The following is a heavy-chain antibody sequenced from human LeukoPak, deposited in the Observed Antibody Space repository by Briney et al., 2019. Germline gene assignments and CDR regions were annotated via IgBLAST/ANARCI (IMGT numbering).Heavy chain of an antibody. CDR2: ISYDGSNK. V-gene: IGHV3-30*03. Sequence: PGGSLRLSCAASGFTFSSYGMHWVRQAPGKGLEWVAVISYDGSNKYYADSVKGRFTISRDNSKNTLYLQMHSLRAEDTAVYYCARDRVTMVRGVRYYYGMDVWGQGTTVTVSS. CDR1: GFTFSSYG. CDR3: ARDRVTMVRGVRYYYGMDV. J-gene: IGHJ6*02. D-gene: IGHD3-10*01.